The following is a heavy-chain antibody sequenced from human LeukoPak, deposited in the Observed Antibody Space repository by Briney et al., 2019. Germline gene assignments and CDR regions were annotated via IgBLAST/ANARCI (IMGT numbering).Heavy chain of an antibody. J-gene: IGHJ4*02. V-gene: IGHV3-23*01. CDR2: ISGSGGST. Sequence: PGGPLRLSCAASGFTFSSYAMSWVRQAPGKGLEWVSAISGSGGSTYYADSVKGRFTISRDNSKNTLFLQMNSLRAEDTAVYYCAKDGGLWVSAHWGDSWGRGTLVTVSS. D-gene: IGHD7-27*01. CDR1: GFTFSSYA. CDR3: AKDGGLWVSAHWGDS.